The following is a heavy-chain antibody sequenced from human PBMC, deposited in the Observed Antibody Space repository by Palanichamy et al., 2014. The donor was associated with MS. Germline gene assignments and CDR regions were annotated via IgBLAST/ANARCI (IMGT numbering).Heavy chain of an antibody. D-gene: IGHD2-21*01. CDR3: TRDHTYCAGDCPGGNWIDP. Sequence: VQLQESGPGLVKPSETLSLTCTVFGYSISGGSYWGWIRQPPGKGLEWIGSIYHIGSTYYNPSHKSRVTMSIDTSKNQFSLKLRSVTAADTAVYYCTRDHTYCAGDCPGGNWIDPWGQGTLVTVSS. J-gene: IGHJ5*02. V-gene: IGHV4-38-2*02. CDR1: GYSISGGSY. CDR2: IYHIGST.